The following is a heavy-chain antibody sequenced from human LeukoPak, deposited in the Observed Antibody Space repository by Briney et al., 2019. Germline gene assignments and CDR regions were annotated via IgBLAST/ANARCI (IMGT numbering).Heavy chain of an antibody. Sequence: SETLSLTCAVYGGSFSGYYWSWIRQPPGKGLEWIGEINHSGSTNYNPSLKSRVTISVDTSKNQFSLKLSSVTAADTAVYYCARGLSGGSAIRVYFDYWGQGTLVTVSS. V-gene: IGHV4-34*01. CDR3: ARGLSGGSAIRVYFDY. D-gene: IGHD2-15*01. J-gene: IGHJ4*02. CDR2: INHSGST. CDR1: GGSFSGYY.